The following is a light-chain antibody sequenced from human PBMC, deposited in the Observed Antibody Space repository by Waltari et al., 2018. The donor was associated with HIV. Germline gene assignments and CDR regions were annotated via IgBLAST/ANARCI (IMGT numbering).Light chain of an antibody. V-gene: IGKV1-27*01. Sequence: DVQMTQSPPSLSASVGDRVAITCRASQAIGSDLAWYQQKPGKVPKLLIYATSTLQSGVPSRFSGSGSGTDFTLTITSLQTEDFAFYYCQRYDRAPYTFGPGTKLELK. CDR2: ATS. CDR3: QRYDRAPYT. CDR1: QAIGSD. J-gene: IGKJ2*01.